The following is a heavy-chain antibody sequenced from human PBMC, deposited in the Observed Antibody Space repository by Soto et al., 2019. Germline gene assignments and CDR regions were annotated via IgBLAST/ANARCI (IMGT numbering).Heavy chain of an antibody. CDR2: ISGSGGST. V-gene: IGHV3-23*01. CDR1: GFTFSSYA. J-gene: IGHJ5*02. Sequence: GGSLRLSCAASGFTFSSYAMSWVRQAPGKGLEWVSAISGSGGSTYYADSVKGRFTISRDNSKNTLYLQRNSLRAEDTAVYYCAKDKKNPQTRYNWFDPWGQGTLVTVSS. CDR3: AKDKKNPQTRYNWFDP.